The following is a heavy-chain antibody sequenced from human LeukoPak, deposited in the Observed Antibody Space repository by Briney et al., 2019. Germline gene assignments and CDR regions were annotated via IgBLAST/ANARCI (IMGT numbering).Heavy chain of an antibody. D-gene: IGHD2-8*02. CDR3: ARGTSVPGGYYYYYMDV. J-gene: IGHJ6*03. V-gene: IGHV4-61*10. CDR1: GGSISSGSYY. Sequence: PSETLSLTCTVSGGSISSGSYYWSWIRQPAGKGLEWIGYIYYSGSTNYNPSLKSRVTISVDTSKNQFSLKLSSVTAADTAVYYCARGTSVPGGYYYYYMDVWGKGTTVTVSS. CDR2: IYYSGST.